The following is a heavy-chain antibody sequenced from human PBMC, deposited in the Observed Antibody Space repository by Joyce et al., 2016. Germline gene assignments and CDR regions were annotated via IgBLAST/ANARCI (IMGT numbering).Heavy chain of an antibody. Sequence: QVQLQQWGAGLLKPSETLSLTCAVYGASFTDYYWSWIRQPPGKGLEWIGEINHIGITNYNPSLKSRVTVSVDTSKNQFSLKLRSVTAADTALYFCARVSVPGTYETNYWGQGALVTVSS. D-gene: IGHD1/OR15-1a*01. CDR2: INHIGIT. CDR3: ARVSVPGTYETNY. V-gene: IGHV4-34*01. J-gene: IGHJ4*02. CDR1: GASFTDYY.